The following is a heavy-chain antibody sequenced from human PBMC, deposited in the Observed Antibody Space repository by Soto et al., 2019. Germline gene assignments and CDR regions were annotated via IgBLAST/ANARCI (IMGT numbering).Heavy chain of an antibody. V-gene: IGHV1-2*04. CDR3: AREKEAYYYGSGNYFHGNYFDY. D-gene: IGHD3-10*01. CDR2: INPNSGGT. Sequence: ASVKVSCKASGYTFTGYYMHWVRQAPGQGLEWMGWINPNSGGTNYAQKFQGWVTMTRGTSISTAYMELSRLRSDDTAGYDCAREKEAYYYGSGNYFHGNYFDYWGQGTLVTVSS. J-gene: IGHJ4*02. CDR1: GYTFTGYY.